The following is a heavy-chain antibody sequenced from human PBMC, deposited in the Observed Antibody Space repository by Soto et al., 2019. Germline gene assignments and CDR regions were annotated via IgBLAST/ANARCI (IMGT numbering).Heavy chain of an antibody. CDR3: ARDRRANWFDP. Sequence: SETLSLTCTVSGGSISSYYWNWIRQPPGQGLEWIGYIYYNGSTKYNHSLTSRVTISVETSKSHFSLKLSSVTSADTDVYYCARDRRANWFDPWGQGTLVTVSS. CDR2: IYYNGST. V-gene: IGHV4-59*01. CDR1: GGSISSYY. J-gene: IGHJ5*02.